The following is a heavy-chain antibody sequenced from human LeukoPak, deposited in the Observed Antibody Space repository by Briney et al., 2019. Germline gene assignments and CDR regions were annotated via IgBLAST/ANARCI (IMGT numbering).Heavy chain of an antibody. CDR2: IRYDGSNK. D-gene: IGHD4-17*01. CDR3: AKDPNGDYFGAPDY. Sequence: PGGSLRLSCAASGFTFSSYGMHWVRQAPGKGLEWVAFIRYDGSNKYYADSVKGRFTISRDNSKNTLYLQMNSLRAEDTAVYYCAKDPNGDYFGAPDYWGQGTLVTVSS. V-gene: IGHV3-30*02. CDR1: GFTFSSYG. J-gene: IGHJ4*02.